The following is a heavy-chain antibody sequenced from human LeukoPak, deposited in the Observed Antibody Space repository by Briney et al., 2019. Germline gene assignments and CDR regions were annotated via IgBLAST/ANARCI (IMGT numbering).Heavy chain of an antibody. CDR3: AKSSGYGDYGYYYYYMDV. Sequence: GGTLRLSCEASGFTFNSYGMSWVRQAPGKGLEWVSAISGSGYTTYYADSVKGRFTISRDNSENTLYLQMNSLRAEDTAVYYCAKSSGYGDYGYYYYYMDVWGKGTTVTIFS. V-gene: IGHV3-23*01. D-gene: IGHD4-17*01. CDR1: GFTFNSYG. CDR2: ISGSGYTT. J-gene: IGHJ6*03.